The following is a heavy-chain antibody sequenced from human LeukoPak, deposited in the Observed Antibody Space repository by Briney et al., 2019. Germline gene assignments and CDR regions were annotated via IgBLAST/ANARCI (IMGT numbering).Heavy chain of an antibody. J-gene: IGHJ5*02. D-gene: IGHD3-22*01. CDR1: GGSFSGYY. CDR2: INHSGST. CDR3: ARGSGSFRLYYYDSSWFDP. Sequence: SETLSLTCAVYGGSFSGYYWSWIRQPPGKGLEWIGEINHSGSTNYNPSLKSRVTISVDTSKNQFSLKLSSVTAADTAVYYCARGSGSFRLYYYDSSWFDPWGQGTLVTVSS. V-gene: IGHV4-34*01.